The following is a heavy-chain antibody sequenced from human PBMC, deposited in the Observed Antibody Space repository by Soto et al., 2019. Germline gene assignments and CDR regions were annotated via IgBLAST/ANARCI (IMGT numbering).Heavy chain of an antibody. Sequence: SETLSLTCAVYGGSFSGYYWSWIRQPPGKGLEWIGEINHSGSTNYNPSLKSRVTISVDTSKNQFSLKLSSVTAADTAVYYCASQYSSSWYSFDYWGQRTLVTVSS. CDR1: GGSFSGYY. V-gene: IGHV4-34*01. CDR2: INHSGST. J-gene: IGHJ4*02. D-gene: IGHD6-13*01. CDR3: ASQYSSSWYSFDY.